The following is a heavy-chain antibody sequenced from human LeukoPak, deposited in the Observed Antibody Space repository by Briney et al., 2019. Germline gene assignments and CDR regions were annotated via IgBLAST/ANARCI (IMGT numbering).Heavy chain of an antibody. D-gene: IGHD5-18*01. V-gene: IGHV4-34*01. J-gene: IGHJ4*02. CDR1: GGSFSGYY. Sequence: SETLSLTCAVYGGSFSGYYWSWIRQPPGKGLEWIGEINHSGSTNYNPSLKSRVTISVDTSKNQFSLKLSSVTAADTAVYYCARDSYGHFDYWGQGTLVTVSS. CDR2: INHSGST. CDR3: ARDSYGHFDY.